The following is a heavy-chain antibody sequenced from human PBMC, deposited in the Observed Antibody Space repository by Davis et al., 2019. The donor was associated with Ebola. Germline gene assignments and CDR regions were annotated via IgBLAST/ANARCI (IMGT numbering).Heavy chain of an antibody. CDR3: ARDLGYFPLTYYYYGMDV. Sequence: PGGSLRLSCAASGFTVSSNYMSWVRQAPGKGLEWVSVIYSGGSTYYADSVKGRFTISRDNSKNTLYLQMNSLRAEDTAVYYCARDLGYFPLTYYYYGMDVWGQGTTVTVSS. D-gene: IGHD2/OR15-2a*01. CDR1: GFTVSSNY. J-gene: IGHJ6*02. V-gene: IGHV3-66*01. CDR2: IYSGGST.